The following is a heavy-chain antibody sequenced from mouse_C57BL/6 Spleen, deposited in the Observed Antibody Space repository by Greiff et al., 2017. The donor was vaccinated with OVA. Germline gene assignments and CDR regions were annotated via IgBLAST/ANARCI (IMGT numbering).Heavy chain of an antibody. Sequence: EVKLVESGPELVKPGASVKISCKASGYSFTGYYMNWVKQSPEKSLEWIGEINPSTGGTTYNQKFKAKATLTVDKSSSTAYMQLKSLTSEDSAVYYCARGGYDEAMDYWGQGTSVTVAS. D-gene: IGHD2-14*01. J-gene: IGHJ4*01. V-gene: IGHV1-42*01. CDR1: GYSFTGYY. CDR2: INPSTGGT. CDR3: ARGGYDEAMDY.